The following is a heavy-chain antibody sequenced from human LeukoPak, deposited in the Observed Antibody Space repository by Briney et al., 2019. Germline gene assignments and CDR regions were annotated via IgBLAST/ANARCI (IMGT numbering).Heavy chain of an antibody. V-gene: IGHV1-2*06. CDR1: GYTFTGYY. CDR2: INPNSGGT. J-gene: IGHJ4*02. D-gene: IGHD3-3*01. Sequence: ASVKVSCKASGYTFTGYYMHWVRQAPGQGLEWMGRINPNSGGTNYAQKLQGRVTMTTDTSTSTAYMELRSLRSDDTAVYYCARDTSHITIFGVVIRYYFDYWGQGTLVTVSS. CDR3: ARDTSHITIFGVVIRYYFDY.